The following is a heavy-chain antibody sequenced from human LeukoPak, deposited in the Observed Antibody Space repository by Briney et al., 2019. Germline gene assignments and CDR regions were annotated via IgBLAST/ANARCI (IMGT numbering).Heavy chain of an antibody. Sequence: GASVKVSCKASGGTFSSYAISWVRQTPGQGLEWMGRIIPILGIANYAQKFQGRVTITADKSTSTAYMELSSLRSEDTAVYYCASDGTTVTTRVAFDPWGQGNLVTVSS. D-gene: IGHD4-17*01. J-gene: IGHJ5*02. CDR2: IIPILGIA. V-gene: IGHV1-69*04. CDR3: ASDGTTVTTRVAFDP. CDR1: GGTFSSYA.